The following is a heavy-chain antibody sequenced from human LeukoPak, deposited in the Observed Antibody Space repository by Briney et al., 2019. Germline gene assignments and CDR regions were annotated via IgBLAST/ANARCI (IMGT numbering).Heavy chain of an antibody. V-gene: IGHV4-59*11. Sequence: PSETLSLTCTVSGDSITTHYWSWIRQPPGKGLQWIGYNFHTGNPNYNPSLKSRVTISLDTSKSQFSLKLSSVTTADTAVYYCAREGDPGSGYNYGNWLDPWGQGTLVTVSS. CDR3: AREGDPGSGYNYGNWLDP. CDR2: NFHTGNP. CDR1: GDSITTHY. J-gene: IGHJ5*02. D-gene: IGHD5-12*01.